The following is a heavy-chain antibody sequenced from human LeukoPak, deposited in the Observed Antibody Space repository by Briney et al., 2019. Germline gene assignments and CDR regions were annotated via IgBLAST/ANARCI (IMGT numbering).Heavy chain of an antibody. CDR3: ARRNDYYGSGSYLNWFDP. J-gene: IGHJ5*02. V-gene: IGHV4-39*01. Sequence: PSETLSLTCTVSGVSISSSSYYWGWIRQPPGKGLEWIGSIYYSGSTYYNPSLKSRVTISVDTSKNQFSLKLSSVTAADTAVYYCARRNDYYGSGSYLNWFDPWGQGDVATVSS. CDR2: IYYSGST. CDR1: GVSISSSSYY. D-gene: IGHD3-10*01.